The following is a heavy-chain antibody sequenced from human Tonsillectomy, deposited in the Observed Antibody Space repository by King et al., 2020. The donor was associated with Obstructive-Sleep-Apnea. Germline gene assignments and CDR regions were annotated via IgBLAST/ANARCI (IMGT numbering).Heavy chain of an antibody. Sequence: VQLVESGGGLVQPGGSLRLSCAASGFTFSTYAISWVRPAPGKGLEWVSAINRRGTTFYAGSVRGRFTISRDNSKYTVDLQVNSLRAEDTAIYYCAKEGGGSGVYWVDSWGQGTLVTVSS. CDR1: GFTFSTYA. CDR2: INRRGTT. V-gene: IGHV3-23*04. D-gene: IGHD3-10*01. CDR3: AKEGGGSGVYWVDS. J-gene: IGHJ4*02.